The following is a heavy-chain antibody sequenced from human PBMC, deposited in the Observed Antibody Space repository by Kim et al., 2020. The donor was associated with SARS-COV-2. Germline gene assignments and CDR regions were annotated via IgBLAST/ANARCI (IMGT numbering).Heavy chain of an antibody. D-gene: IGHD4-17*01. J-gene: IGHJ3*02. CDR3: AKDSLVTTPRGAFDI. CDR1: GFTFGDYA. V-gene: IGHV3-9*01. CDR2: ISWNSGSI. Sequence: GGSLRLSCAASGFTFGDYAMHWVRQAPGKGLEWVSGISWNSGSIGYADSVKGRFTISRDNAKNSLYLQMNSLRAEDTALYYCAKDSLVTTPRGAFDIWGQGTMVTVSS.